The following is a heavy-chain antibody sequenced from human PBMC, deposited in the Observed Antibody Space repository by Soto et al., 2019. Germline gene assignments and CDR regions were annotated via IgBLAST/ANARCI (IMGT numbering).Heavy chain of an antibody. Sequence: GGSLRLSCAASGFTFSSYAMSWVRQAPGKGLEWVSAITGGGGDTTYYADSVKGRFTISRDNSKSTVYLQMNSLRAEGTALYYCAKTPPVDPGYCSATSCYMADYWGQGTLVTVSS. CDR3: AKTPPVDPGYCSATSCYMADY. CDR1: GFTFSSYA. V-gene: IGHV3-23*01. CDR2: ITGGGGDTT. J-gene: IGHJ4*02. D-gene: IGHD2-2*02.